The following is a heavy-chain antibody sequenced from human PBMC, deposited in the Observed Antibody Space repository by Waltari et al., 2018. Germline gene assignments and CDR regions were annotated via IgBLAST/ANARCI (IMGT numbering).Heavy chain of an antibody. CDR3: ARSQRHSFEI. V-gene: IGHV3-7*03. CDR1: GFHFSIYL. D-gene: IGHD3-3*02. Sequence: EVQLVESGGGLVQPGGSLRLPCAASGFHFSIYLMTWVRQAPGEGLEWVANIKEDGTDTYYVDSVKGRFTISKDNAENSLYLQMNSLRVEDTAIYYCARSQRHSFEICGQGTMVTVSS. J-gene: IGHJ3*02. CDR2: IKEDGTDT.